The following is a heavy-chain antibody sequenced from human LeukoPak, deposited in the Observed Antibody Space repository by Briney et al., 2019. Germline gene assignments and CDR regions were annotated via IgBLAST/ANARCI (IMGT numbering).Heavy chain of an antibody. J-gene: IGHJ4*02. CDR1: GFTVSSNY. V-gene: IGHV3-66*01. CDR2: IYSGGST. CDR3: AKEGSGHEINN. Sequence: GGSLRLSCAASGFTVSSNYMSWVRQAPGKGLEWVSVIYSGGSTYYADSVKGRFTISRDNSKNTLYLQMNSLRAEDTAVYYCAKEGSGHEINNWGQGTLVTVSS. D-gene: IGHD5-12*01.